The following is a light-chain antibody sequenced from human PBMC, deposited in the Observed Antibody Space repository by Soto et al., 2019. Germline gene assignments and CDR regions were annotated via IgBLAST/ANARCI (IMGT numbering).Light chain of an antibody. J-gene: IGKJ1*01. CDR1: QSVNSNY. CDR3: QQYGSSPPT. Sequence: EIVLTQSPGTLSLSPGERATLSCRASQSVNSNYLAWYRRKPGQAPSLLIYGASTRATGIPGRFSGGGSGTDFTLTITRLEPEDFAVYYCQQYGSSPPTFGQGTKVEIK. V-gene: IGKV3-20*01. CDR2: GAS.